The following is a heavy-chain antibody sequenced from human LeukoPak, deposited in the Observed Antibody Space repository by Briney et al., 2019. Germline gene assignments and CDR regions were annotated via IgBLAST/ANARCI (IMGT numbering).Heavy chain of an antibody. V-gene: IGHV3-7*01. D-gene: IGHD6-19*01. CDR2: INSDGSEG. CDR1: GFTFSGFW. J-gene: IGHJ4*02. CDR3: ARDPDSSGWSQYYFDY. Sequence: GGSLRLSCAVSGFTFSGFWMSWSRQAPGKGLEWVASINSDGSEGYYADVVKGRFTISRDNSKNTLYLQMNSLRAEDTAVYYCARDPDSSGWSQYYFDYWGQGTLVTVSS.